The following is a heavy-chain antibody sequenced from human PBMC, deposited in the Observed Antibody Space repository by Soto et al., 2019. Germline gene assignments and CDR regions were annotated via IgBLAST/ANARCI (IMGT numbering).Heavy chain of an antibody. J-gene: IGHJ5*02. D-gene: IGHD3-22*01. V-gene: IGHV1-69*06. Sequence: QVQLVQSGAEVKKPGSSVKVSCKASGGTFSSYAISWVRQAPGQGLEWMGGIIPIFGTANYAQKFQGRVTITADKSTSTDYMELSSLRSEDTAVYYCARDGLGIGYFNWFDPWGQGTLVTVSS. CDR3: ARDGLGIGYFNWFDP. CDR2: IIPIFGTA. CDR1: GGTFSSYA.